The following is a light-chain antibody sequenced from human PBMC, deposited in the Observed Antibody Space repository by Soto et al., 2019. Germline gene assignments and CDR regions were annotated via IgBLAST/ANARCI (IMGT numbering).Light chain of an antibody. CDR3: AAWDDSLNGPV. Sequence: QSVLTQPPSASGTPGQRVTISCSGSSSNIESNTVTWYQQLPGTAPKLVIYSNNQRPSGVPDRFSGSKSGTSASLAISGLQSEDEADYYCAAWDDSLNGPVFGGGTKVTVL. CDR2: SNN. J-gene: IGLJ3*02. V-gene: IGLV1-44*01. CDR1: SSNIESNT.